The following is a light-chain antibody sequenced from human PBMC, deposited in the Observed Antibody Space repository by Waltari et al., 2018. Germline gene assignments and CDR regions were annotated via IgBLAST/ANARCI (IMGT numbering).Light chain of an antibody. CDR3: QQYYNYPFT. Sequence: AIRMTQSPSSFSASTGDRVTITCRASQDIAIFLAWYQQKPGKAPNLLIYAASTLQSGVPSRFSGSGSGTDFTLTISWLQSEDFATYYCQQYYNYPFTFGPGTKVDIK. CDR2: AAS. CDR1: QDIAIF. J-gene: IGKJ3*01. V-gene: IGKV1-8*01.